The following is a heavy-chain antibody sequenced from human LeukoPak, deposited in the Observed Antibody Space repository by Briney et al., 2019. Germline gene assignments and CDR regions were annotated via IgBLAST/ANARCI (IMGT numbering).Heavy chain of an antibody. V-gene: IGHV3-30*02. CDR3: TKESATGSRYSFDY. CDR2: IWYDGRNK. J-gene: IGHJ4*02. CDR1: GFTFSTYG. Sequence: PGGSLRLSCAASGFTFSTYGMHWVRQAPGKGLEWVAVIWYDGRNKYYADSVEGRFTISRDNSKNTLYLQMNSLRGEDTAIYYCTKESATGSRYSFDYWGQGTLVTVSS. D-gene: IGHD2-15*01.